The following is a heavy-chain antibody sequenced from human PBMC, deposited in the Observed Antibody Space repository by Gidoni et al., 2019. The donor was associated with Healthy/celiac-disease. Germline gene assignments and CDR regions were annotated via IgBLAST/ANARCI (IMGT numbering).Heavy chain of an antibody. CDR1: GGSISSSNW. D-gene: IGHD3-10*01. Sequence: QVQLQESGPGLVKPSGTLSLTCAVSGGSISSSNWWSWVRQPPGKGLEWIGKIYHSGSTNYNPSLKSRVTISVDKSKNQFSLKLSSVTAADTAVYYCARVKSLRYGSPYYYYGMDVWGQGTTVTVSS. CDR3: ARVKSLRYGSPYYYYGMDV. CDR2: IYHSGST. J-gene: IGHJ6*02. V-gene: IGHV4-4*02.